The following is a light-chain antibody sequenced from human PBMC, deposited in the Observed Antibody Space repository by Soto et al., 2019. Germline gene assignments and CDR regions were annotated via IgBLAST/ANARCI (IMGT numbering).Light chain of an antibody. CDR1: RSVSFAY. CDR2: GAS. V-gene: IGKV3-20*01. J-gene: IGKJ2*01. Sequence: IVLTQSPDTLSLSPGERASLSCRASRSVSFAYVAWYQLGPGQAPRLLIYGASSRATGIPDRFSGSGSGTDFTLTIGRLEPEDSAVYYCQQYVTPPYTFGQGIKLEI. CDR3: QQYVTPPYT.